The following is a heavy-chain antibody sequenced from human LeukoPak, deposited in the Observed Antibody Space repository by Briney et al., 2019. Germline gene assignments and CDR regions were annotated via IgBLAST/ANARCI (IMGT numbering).Heavy chain of an antibody. Sequence: GGSLRLSCAASGFTFSSYSMNWVRQAPGKGLEWVSYISSSSSTIYYADSVKGRFTISRDNAKNSLYLQMNSLRAEDTAVYYCARDPHYYDSSGFSFDYWGQGTLVTVSS. CDR3: ARDPHYYDSSGFSFDY. CDR1: GFTFSSYS. D-gene: IGHD3-22*01. J-gene: IGHJ4*02. CDR2: ISSSSSTI. V-gene: IGHV3-48*01.